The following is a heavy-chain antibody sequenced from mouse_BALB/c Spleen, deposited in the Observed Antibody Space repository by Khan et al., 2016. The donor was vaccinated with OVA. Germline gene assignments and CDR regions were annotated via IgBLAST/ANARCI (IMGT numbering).Heavy chain of an antibody. CDR3: ARQPYYHYNIMDY. D-gene: IGHD2-10*01. Sequence: VNVVESGPGLAAPSQSLSITCTISGFSLTNYGVHWVRQPPGKGLEWLVVIWSDGSTNYNSVLKSRLTITQDNSQSQVFLKMNSLQTDDTANYFCARQPYYHYNIMDYWGQGTSVTVSS. CDR2: IWSDGST. V-gene: IGHV2-6-1*01. CDR1: GFSLTNYG. J-gene: IGHJ4*01.